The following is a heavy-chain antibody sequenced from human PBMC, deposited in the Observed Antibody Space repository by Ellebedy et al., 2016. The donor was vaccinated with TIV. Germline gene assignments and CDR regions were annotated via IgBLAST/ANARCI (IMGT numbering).Heavy chain of an antibody. D-gene: IGHD6-13*01. CDR1: GFIVSDNY. CDR2: VYSGGGT. CDR3: ARGEAGTSWYYHFDL. V-gene: IGHV3-53*01. J-gene: IGHJ4*02. Sequence: PGGSLRLSCAASGFIVSDNYMSWVRQAPWKGLEWVSSVYSGGGTVYADSVKGRFTTSRDSSNNTLYLQMNNLRVDDTAVYYCARGEAGTSWYYHFDLWGQGTLITVSS.